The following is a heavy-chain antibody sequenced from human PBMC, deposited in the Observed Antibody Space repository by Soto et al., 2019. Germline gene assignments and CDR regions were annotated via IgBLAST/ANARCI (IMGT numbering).Heavy chain of an antibody. CDR1: GFTFSSYA. V-gene: IGHV3-23*01. Sequence: GGSLRLSRAASGFTFSSYAMSWVRQAPGKGLEWVSAISGSGGSTYYADSVKGRFTISRDNSKNTLYLQMNSLRAEDTAVYYCAKCEERYYYYGMDVWGQGTTVTVSS. CDR2: ISGSGGST. J-gene: IGHJ6*02. CDR3: AKCEERYYYYGMDV.